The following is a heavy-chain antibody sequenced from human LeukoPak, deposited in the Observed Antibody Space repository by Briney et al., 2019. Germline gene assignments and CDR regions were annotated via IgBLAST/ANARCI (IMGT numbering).Heavy chain of an antibody. Sequence: GASVKVPCKASGYTFTSYYMHWVRQAPGQGLEWMGIINPSGGSTSYAQKFQGRVTMTRDTSTSTVYMELSSLRSEDTAVYYCARVAEAARRAIWFDPWGQGTLVTVSS. CDR1: GYTFTSYY. CDR2: INPSGGST. D-gene: IGHD6-6*01. V-gene: IGHV1-46*01. J-gene: IGHJ5*02. CDR3: ARVAEAARRAIWFDP.